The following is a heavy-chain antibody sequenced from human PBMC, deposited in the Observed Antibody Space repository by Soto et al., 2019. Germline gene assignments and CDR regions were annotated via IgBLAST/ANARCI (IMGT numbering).Heavy chain of an antibody. V-gene: IGHV3-74*01. J-gene: IGHJ4*02. CDR2: INNDGSST. Sequence: EVQLVESGGGLVQPGGSLRLSCAASGFTFSSNWMHWVRQAPGKGLVWVSRINNDGSSTNYGDSVKGRFTISRDNAKNTLYLQMNSLRAEDTAVYYCARGGCTSTSCLDYWVQGTLVTVSS. CDR3: ARGGCTSTSCLDY. CDR1: GFTFSSNW. D-gene: IGHD2-2*01.